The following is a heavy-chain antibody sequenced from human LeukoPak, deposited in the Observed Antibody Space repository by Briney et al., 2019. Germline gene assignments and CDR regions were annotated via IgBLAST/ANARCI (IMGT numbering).Heavy chain of an antibody. D-gene: IGHD3-10*01. Sequence: SETLSLTCTVXGXXXGXXXXXXXXXRQPXXKXXXXXXXVXXSGXXYYNPXLESRVTISVDTSKNQFSLKLNSVTAADTAVYYXAXHSSGTYYSPLDSWGQGTLVTVSS. CDR1: GXXXGXXXXX. J-gene: IGHJ4*02. CDR3: AXHSSGTYYSPLDS. CDR2: VXXSGXX. V-gene: IGHV4-39*01.